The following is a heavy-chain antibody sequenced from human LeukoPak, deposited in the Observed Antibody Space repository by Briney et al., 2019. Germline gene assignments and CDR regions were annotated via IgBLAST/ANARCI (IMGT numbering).Heavy chain of an antibody. CDR1: GGSVSSGSYY. V-gene: IGHV4-61*01. Sequence: PSETLSLTCTVSGGSVSSGSYYRSWIRQPPGKGLEWIGYIYYSGSTNYNPSLKSRVTISVDTSKNQFSLKLSSVTAADTAVYYCARAPRRVTMIVPEFDPWGQGTLVTVSS. CDR3: ARAPRRVTMIVPEFDP. CDR2: IYYSGST. J-gene: IGHJ5*02. D-gene: IGHD3-22*01.